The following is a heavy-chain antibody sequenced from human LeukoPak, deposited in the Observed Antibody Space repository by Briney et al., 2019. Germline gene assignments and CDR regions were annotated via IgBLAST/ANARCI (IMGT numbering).Heavy chain of an antibody. CDR1: GFTFSSYW. J-gene: IGHJ5*02. V-gene: IGHV3-7*01. Sequence: GGSLRLSCAASGFTFSSYWMTWVRQAPGKGLEWVANIKQDGSEENYVDSVKGRFTISRDNAKNSLYLQMDSLRAEDTAVYYCARDTPITIFGVVYNWFDPWGQGTLVTVSS. D-gene: IGHD3-3*01. CDR3: ARDTPITIFGVVYNWFDP. CDR2: IKQDGSEE.